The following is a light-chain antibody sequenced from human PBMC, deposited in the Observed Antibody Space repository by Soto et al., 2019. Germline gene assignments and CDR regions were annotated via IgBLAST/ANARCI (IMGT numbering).Light chain of an antibody. V-gene: IGKV3-20*01. J-gene: IGKJ2*01. CDR3: QHYGASPPFT. CDR1: QNVSNRY. CDR2: GSY. Sequence: IVLTQSPATLSLSPGEGATRACRASQNVSNRYLAWYQQIPGQAPRLLIFGSYSRPTGIPDRFSGSGSGTDFTLTISSLEPEDFAVYYCQHYGASPPFTFGQGTRV.